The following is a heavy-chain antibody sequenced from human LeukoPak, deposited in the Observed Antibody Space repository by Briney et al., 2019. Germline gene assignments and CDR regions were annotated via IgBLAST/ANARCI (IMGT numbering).Heavy chain of an antibody. CDR2: IIPIFGTA. J-gene: IGHJ3*02. V-gene: IGHV1-69*05. CDR1: GGTFSSYA. Sequence: SVKVSCMASGGTFSSYANSWVRQAPGQGLEWMGRIIPIFGTANYAQKFQGRVTITTDESTSTAYMELSSLRSEDTAVYYCARNERLTPYGAFDIWGQGTMVTVSS. D-gene: IGHD1-1*01. CDR3: ARNERLTPYGAFDI.